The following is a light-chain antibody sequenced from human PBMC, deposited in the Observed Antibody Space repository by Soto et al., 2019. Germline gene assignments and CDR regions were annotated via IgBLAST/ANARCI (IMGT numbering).Light chain of an antibody. CDR1: QSVSSY. CDR2: DAS. Sequence: EIVLTQSPATLSLSPGERATLSCRASQSVSSYLAWYQQKPGQAPRLLIYDASNGATGIPARFSGSGSGTDFTLTISSLEPEDFAVYYCQQRSNWPLTFGVGTKVEIK. CDR3: QQRSNWPLT. J-gene: IGKJ4*01. V-gene: IGKV3-11*01.